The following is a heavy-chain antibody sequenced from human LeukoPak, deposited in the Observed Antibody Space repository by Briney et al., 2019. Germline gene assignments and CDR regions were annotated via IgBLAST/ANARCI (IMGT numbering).Heavy chain of an antibody. CDR3: ARAYVWGSYRYPFDY. D-gene: IGHD3-16*02. V-gene: IGHV3-23*01. CDR1: GFTLSSYW. CDR2: ISGSGGST. Sequence: PGGSLRLSCAASGFTLSSYWMSWVRQAPGKGLEWVSAISGSGGSTYYADSVKGRFTISRDNSKNTLYLQMNSLRAEDTAVYYCARAYVWGSYRYPFDYWGQGTLVTVSS. J-gene: IGHJ4*02.